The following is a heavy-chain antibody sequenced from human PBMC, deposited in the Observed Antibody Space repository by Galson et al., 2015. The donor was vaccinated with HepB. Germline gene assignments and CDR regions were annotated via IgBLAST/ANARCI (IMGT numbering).Heavy chain of an antibody. J-gene: IGHJ4*02. CDR2: IKSKTDGGTT. Sequence: SLRLSCAASGFTFSNAWMSWVRQAPGKGLEWVGLIKSKTDGGTTDFAAPVKGRFTISRHDSTNTLYPQLNSLKTEDTAVYFCTRALGLYTSGWTPGEFFDSWGQGTLVTVSS. V-gene: IGHV3-15*01. CDR1: GFTFSNAW. D-gene: IGHD6-19*01. CDR3: TRALGLYTSGWTPGEFFDS.